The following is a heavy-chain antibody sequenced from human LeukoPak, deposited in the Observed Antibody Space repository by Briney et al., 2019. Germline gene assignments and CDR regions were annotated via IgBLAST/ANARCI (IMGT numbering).Heavy chain of an antibody. CDR1: GFTFSSYW. Sequence: GGSLRLSCAASGFTFSSYWMSWVRQAPGKGLEWVANIKQDGSEKYYVDSVKGRFTISRDNAKNSLYLQMSNLRAEDTSVYYCARDRDYCSSDRCYDVFDIWGQGTMVTVSS. V-gene: IGHV3-7*01. D-gene: IGHD6-19*01. CDR3: ARDRDYCSSDRCYDVFDI. CDR2: IKQDGSEK. J-gene: IGHJ3*02.